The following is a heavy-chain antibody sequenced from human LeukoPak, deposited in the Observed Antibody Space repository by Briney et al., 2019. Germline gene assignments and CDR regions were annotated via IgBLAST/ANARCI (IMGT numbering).Heavy chain of an antibody. V-gene: IGHV3-7*01. CDR2: IKQDGSEK. D-gene: IGHD2/OR15-2a*01. CDR3: ARDQEYRPAFDY. CDR1: GFTFRSYA. J-gene: IGHJ4*02. Sequence: GGSLRLSCAPSGFTFRSYAMHWVRQAPGKGLVWVANIKQDGSEKYCVVSVRPRFNISRANAKNSLYLQMNSLRAEDTAVYYGARDQEYRPAFDYWGQGTLVTVSS.